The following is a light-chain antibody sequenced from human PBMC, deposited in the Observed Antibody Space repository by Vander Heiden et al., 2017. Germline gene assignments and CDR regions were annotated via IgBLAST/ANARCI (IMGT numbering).Light chain of an antibody. V-gene: IGLV4-69*01. CDR2: VNSDGTH. CDR1: GGHNKYA. CDR3: QTWDTGIVI. Sequence: QLVVTQSPSASASLGASVKLTCILSGGHNKYAIAWRKQQPEKDPRYLRKVNSDGTHRKGDGIPNRFSGSSSGAERYLTSTTLQAEDEADYYCQTWDTGIVIIGGGTKLTVL. J-gene: IGLJ2*01.